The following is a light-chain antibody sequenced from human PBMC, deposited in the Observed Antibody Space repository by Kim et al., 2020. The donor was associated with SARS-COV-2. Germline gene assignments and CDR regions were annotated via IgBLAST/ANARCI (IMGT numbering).Light chain of an antibody. CDR2: GKD. J-gene: IGLJ2*01. V-gene: IGLV3-19*01. CDR1: TLRTLF. CDR3: ISRDNSADHVV. Sequence: ALGQTVSIKCHGETLRTLFASGDKQKPGQAAILAIHGKDNRPSGIPDLCPGSSSGNTASLTVTGAQAVDEADYYCISRDNSADHVVFGGGTQLTVL.